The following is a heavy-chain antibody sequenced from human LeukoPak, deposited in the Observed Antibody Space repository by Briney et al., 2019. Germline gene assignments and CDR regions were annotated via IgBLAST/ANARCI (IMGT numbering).Heavy chain of an antibody. J-gene: IGHJ4*02. Sequence: SETLSLTCTVSDGSISSSNYYWGWIRQPPGKGLEWIGYIYYSGSTYYNPSLKSRVTISVDTSKNQFSLKLSSVTAADTAVYYCARVSPKTLVADYWGQGTLVTVSS. V-gene: IGHV4-39*01. CDR1: DGSISSSNYY. CDR2: IYYSGST. CDR3: ARVSPKTLVADY. D-gene: IGHD3-3*02.